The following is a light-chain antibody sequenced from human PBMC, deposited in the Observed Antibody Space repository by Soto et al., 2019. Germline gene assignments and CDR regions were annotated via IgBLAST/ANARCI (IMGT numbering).Light chain of an antibody. CDR3: KQRSNWPPIT. CDR2: DAS. CDR1: QSVSSY. Sequence: EIVLTQSPATLSLSPGERATLSCRASQSVSSYLAWYQQKPGQAPRLLIYDASNRATGIPARFSGSGSGTDFTLTTSSLEPEDFAVYYCKQRSNWPPITIGQGTRLEIK. J-gene: IGKJ5*01. V-gene: IGKV3-11*01.